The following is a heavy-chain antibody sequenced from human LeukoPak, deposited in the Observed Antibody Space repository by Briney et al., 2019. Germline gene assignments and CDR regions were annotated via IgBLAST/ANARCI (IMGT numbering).Heavy chain of an antibody. D-gene: IGHD2-21*02. CDR3: ATVRLVVTAIRGGYYFDY. J-gene: IGHJ4*02. CDR2: IIPILGIA. V-gene: IGHV1-69*04. Sequence: ASVKVSCKASGGTFSSYAISWVRQAPGQGLEWMGRIIPILGIANYAQKFQGRVTITADKSTSTAYMELSSLRSEDTAVYYCATVRLVVTAIRGGYYFDYWGQGTLVTVSS. CDR1: GGTFSSYA.